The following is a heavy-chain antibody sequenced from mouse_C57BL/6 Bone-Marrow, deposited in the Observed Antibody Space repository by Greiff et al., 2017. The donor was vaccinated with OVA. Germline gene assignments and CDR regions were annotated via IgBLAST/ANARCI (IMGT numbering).Heavy chain of an antibody. CDR1: GYTFTNYW. V-gene: IGHV1-59*01. CDR2: IAPSDSYI. CDR3: AHYGSRLYLHY. J-gene: IGHJ2*02. D-gene: IGHD1-1*01. Sequence: QVQLQQPGAELVRPGTSVKLSCKASGYTFTNYWMLWVKQRPGQGLEWIGVIAPSDSYINYNQKFKGRATLNVDTSSSTAYMHLSSLTSEDSAVYYCAHYGSRLYLHYWGQGTSLTVSS.